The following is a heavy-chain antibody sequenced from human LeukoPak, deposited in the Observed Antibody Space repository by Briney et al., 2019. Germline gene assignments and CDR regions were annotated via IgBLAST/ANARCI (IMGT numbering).Heavy chain of an antibody. V-gene: IGHV3-23*01. D-gene: IGHD3-16*01. CDR3: AKHVSSAPGDAYDV. CDR1: GFTFSSYA. CDR2: ISSSGLST. J-gene: IGHJ3*01. Sequence: GGSLRLSCAASGFTFSSYAMSWVRQAPGKGLEWVSTISSSGLSTYYTESVKGRFTISRDNSKKTLFLQMSSLRAEDTAVYFCAKHVSSAPGDAYDVWGQGTLVTVAS.